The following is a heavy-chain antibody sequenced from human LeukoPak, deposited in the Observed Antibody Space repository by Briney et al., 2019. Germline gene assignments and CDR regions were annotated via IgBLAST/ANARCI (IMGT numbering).Heavy chain of an antibody. CDR1: GFTISSYA. CDR3: ASIPGIAVANVAFYT. J-gene: IGHJ3*02. CDR2: LSYDGSNK. Sequence: GGSLSLYCAASGFTISSYAIHWVRPAPGQGLEWAAVLSYDGSNKYYAVSVKGRFTMSRDNSKNALYLQMNSLRVEDTGVYYCASIPGIAVANVAFYTWGEGTMVTVSS. V-gene: IGHV3-30*04. D-gene: IGHD6-19*01.